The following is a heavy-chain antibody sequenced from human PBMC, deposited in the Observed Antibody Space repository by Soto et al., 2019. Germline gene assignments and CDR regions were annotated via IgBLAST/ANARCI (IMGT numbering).Heavy chain of an antibody. CDR3: ARVRRCSGGSCYSGQR. J-gene: IGHJ4*02. CDR2: MNPNSGNT. CDR1: GYTFTSYD. D-gene: IGHD2-15*01. Sequence: GASVKLSCKASGYTFTSYDINWVRQATGQGLEWMGWMNPNSGNTGYAQKFQGRVTMTRNTSISTAYMELSSLRSEDTAVYYCARVRRCSGGSCYSGQRWGQGTLVTVSS. V-gene: IGHV1-8*01.